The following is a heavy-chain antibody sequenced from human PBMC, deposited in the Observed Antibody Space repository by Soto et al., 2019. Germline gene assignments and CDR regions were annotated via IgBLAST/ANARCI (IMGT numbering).Heavy chain of an antibody. J-gene: IGHJ3*02. CDR1: GFNFSAYG. Sequence: QVQLVESGGGVVQSGRSLRLFCAASGFNFSAYGMHWVRQAPGKGLEGVTVIWYDGSKKYYADSVKGRFTISKDNFKNTQDLQMNSLRAEDTAVYYCARYDGTLAAFDIWGQGTMVTVSS. D-gene: IGHD1-1*01. CDR2: IWYDGSKK. V-gene: IGHV3-33*01. CDR3: ARYDGTLAAFDI.